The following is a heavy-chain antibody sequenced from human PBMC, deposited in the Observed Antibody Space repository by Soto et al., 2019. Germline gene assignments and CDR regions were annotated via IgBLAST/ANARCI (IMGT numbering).Heavy chain of an antibody. D-gene: IGHD2-8*01. V-gene: IGHV4-39*01. CDR1: DGSVSNSNYY. J-gene: IGHJ4*02. CDR2: VYYRGRS. Sequence: SETLSLTCTVSDGSVSNSNYYGGWIRQSPGKGLEWIGSVYYRGRSYFKSSVKSPVTISVDTSKNQFSLNLNSVTASDTAVYFCVSQRTSVLTQAYFGYWRPGALVTVSS. CDR3: VSQRTSVLTQAYFGY.